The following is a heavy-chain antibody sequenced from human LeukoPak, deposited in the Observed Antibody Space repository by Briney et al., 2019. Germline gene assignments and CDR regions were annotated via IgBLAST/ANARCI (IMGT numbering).Heavy chain of an antibody. Sequence: GASVKVSCKASGYTFTSYDINWVRQATGQGLEWMGWMNPNSGNTGYAQKFQGRVTMTRNTSISTAYMELSSLRSEDTAVYYCARGLRDSCGREYFQDWGQGTLVTVSS. CDR2: MNPNSGNT. CDR3: ARGLRDSCGREYFQD. V-gene: IGHV1-8*02. CDR1: GYTFTSYD. J-gene: IGHJ1*01. D-gene: IGHD3-22*01.